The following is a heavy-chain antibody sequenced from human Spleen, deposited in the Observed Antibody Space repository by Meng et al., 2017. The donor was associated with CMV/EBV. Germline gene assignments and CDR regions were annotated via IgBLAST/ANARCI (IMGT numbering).Heavy chain of an antibody. V-gene: IGHV3-30*02. J-gene: IGHJ6*02. Sequence: GGSLRLSCAASGFTFSSFGMHWVRQAPGKGLEWVAFIRYDGTNTYYADSVKGRFTISRDNSKNTLYLQMNSLRAEDTAVYYCARVLITIFGVVIKDYYYGMDVWGQGTTVTVSS. CDR3: ARVLITIFGVVIKDYYYGMDV. CDR2: IRYDGTNT. D-gene: IGHD3-3*01. CDR1: GFTFSSFG.